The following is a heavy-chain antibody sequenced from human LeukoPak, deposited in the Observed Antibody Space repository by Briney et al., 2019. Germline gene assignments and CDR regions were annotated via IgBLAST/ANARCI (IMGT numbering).Heavy chain of an antibody. D-gene: IGHD6-13*01. Sequence: GASVKVSCKASGYIFTGYYMHWVRQAPGQGLEWMGWIHIYRGNTNYAQKFQGRVTMTTDTSTSTVYMEVRGLRSDDTAMYYCARDVGITVADSFDPWGQGTLVTVSS. V-gene: IGHV1-18*04. CDR3: ARDVGITVADSFDP. J-gene: IGHJ5*02. CDR1: GYIFTGYY. CDR2: IHIYRGNT.